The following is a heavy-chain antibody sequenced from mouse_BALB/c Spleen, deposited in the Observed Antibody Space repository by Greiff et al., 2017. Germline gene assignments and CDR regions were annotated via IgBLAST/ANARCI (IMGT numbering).Heavy chain of an antibody. D-gene: IGHD2-10*01. V-gene: IGHV5-4*02. J-gene: IGHJ4*01. CDR3: ARDPYYGNYDYAMDY. CDR1: GFTFSDYY. Sequence: EVKLVESGGGLVKPGVSLKLSCAASGFTFSDYYMYWVRQTPEKRLEWVATISDGGSYTYYPDSVKGRFTISRDNAKNNLYLQMSSLKSEDTAMYYCARDPYYGNYDYAMDYWGQGTSVTVSS. CDR2: ISDGGSYT.